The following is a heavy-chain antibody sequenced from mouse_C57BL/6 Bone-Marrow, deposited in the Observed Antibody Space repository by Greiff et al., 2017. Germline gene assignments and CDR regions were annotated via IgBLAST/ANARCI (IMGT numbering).Heavy chain of an antibody. CDR2: IDPSDSYT. CDR1: GYTFTSYW. J-gene: IGHJ1*03. Sequence: VKLQQPGAELVRPGTSVKLSCKASGYTFTSYWMHWVKQRPGQGLEWIGVIDPSDSYTNYNQKFKGKATLTVDTSSSTAYMQLSSPTSEDSAVYYCARSDYYGSSYDYWYFDVGGTGTTVTVSS. CDR3: ARSDYYGSSYDYWYFDV. V-gene: IGHV1-59*01. D-gene: IGHD1-1*01.